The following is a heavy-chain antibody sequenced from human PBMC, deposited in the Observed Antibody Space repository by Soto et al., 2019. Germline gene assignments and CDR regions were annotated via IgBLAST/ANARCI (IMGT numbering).Heavy chain of an antibody. CDR2: IYYSGST. V-gene: IGHV4-30-4*01. D-gene: IGHD2-2*02. J-gene: IGHJ6*02. CDR1: GGSISSGDYY. Sequence: SETLSLTCTVSGGSISSGDYYWSWIRQPPGKGLEWIGYIYYSGSTYYNPSLKSRVTISVDTSKNQFSLKLSSVTAADTAVYYCAVPAAIKHYYGMDVWGQGTTVTVSS. CDR3: AVPAAIKHYYGMDV.